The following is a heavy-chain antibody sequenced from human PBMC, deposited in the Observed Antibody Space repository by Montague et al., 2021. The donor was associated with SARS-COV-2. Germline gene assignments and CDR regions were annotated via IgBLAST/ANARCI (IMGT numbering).Heavy chain of an antibody. CDR3: AGTLLWFGELLYYYGMDV. CDR2: ISGSGGST. J-gene: IGHJ6*02. D-gene: IGHD3-10*01. Sequence: SLRLSCAASGFTFSSYAMSWVRQAPGKGLEWVSAISGSGGSTYYADSVKGRFTISRDNSKSTLYLQMNSLRAEDTAVYYCAGTLLWFGELLYYYGMDVWGQGTTVTVSS. CDR1: GFTFSSYA. V-gene: IGHV3-23*01.